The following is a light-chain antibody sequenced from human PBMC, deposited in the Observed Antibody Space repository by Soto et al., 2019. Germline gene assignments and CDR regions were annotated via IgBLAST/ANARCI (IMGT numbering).Light chain of an antibody. CDR3: QQYGSSPRT. Sequence: EIVLTQSPGTLSLSPGERATLSCRASQSVSNSYLAWYQQKPGQTPRLLIYGASSRATGLPDRFSGSGSGTDFTLTISRLEPEDFAVYYCQQYGSSPRTFGQGTKLEIK. CDR1: QSVSNSY. V-gene: IGKV3-20*01. CDR2: GAS. J-gene: IGKJ2*01.